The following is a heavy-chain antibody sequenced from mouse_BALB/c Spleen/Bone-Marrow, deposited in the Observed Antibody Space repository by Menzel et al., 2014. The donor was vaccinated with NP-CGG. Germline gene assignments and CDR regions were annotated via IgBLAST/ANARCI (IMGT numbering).Heavy chain of an antibody. J-gene: IGHJ3*01. CDR1: GFSLTSYG. CDR3: ARNKATLYGTSSWFAY. V-gene: IGHV2-4*02. CDR2: IWSGEST. D-gene: IGHD1-1*01. Sequence: VKLQESGPGLVQPSQSLSITCTVSGFSLTSYGVHWVRQPPGKGLEWLGVIWSGESTDYNAAFISRLSISKDNSKSQVFFKMNSLQAEDTAIYFCARNKATLYGTSSWFAYWGQGTLVTVSA.